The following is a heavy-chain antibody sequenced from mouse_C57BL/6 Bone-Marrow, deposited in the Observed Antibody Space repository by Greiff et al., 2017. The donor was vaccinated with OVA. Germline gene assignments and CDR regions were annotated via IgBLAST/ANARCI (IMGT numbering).Heavy chain of an antibody. CDR2: INPSTGGT. CDR3: ARCYSNYEDWYFDV. CDR1: GYSFTGYY. D-gene: IGHD2-5*01. Sequence: VQLQQSGPELVKPGASVKISCKASGYSFTGYYMNWVKQSPEKSLEWIGEINPSTGGTTYNQKFKAKATLTVDKSSSTAYMQLKSLTSEDSAVYYCARCYSNYEDWYFDVWGTGTTVTVSS. J-gene: IGHJ1*03. V-gene: IGHV1-42*01.